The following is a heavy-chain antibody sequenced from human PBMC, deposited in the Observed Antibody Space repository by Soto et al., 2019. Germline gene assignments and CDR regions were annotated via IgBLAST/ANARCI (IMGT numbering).Heavy chain of an antibody. CDR2: IPYDGSNK. CDR3: AGPGDLVDY. Sequence: GGSLRLSCAASGFTFSSYAMHWVRQAPGKGLEWVAVIPYDGSNKYYADSVKGRFTISRDNSKNTLYLQMNSLRAEDTAVYYCAGPGDLVDYWGQGTLVTVSS. V-gene: IGHV3-30-3*01. CDR1: GFTFSSYA. D-gene: IGHD4-17*01. J-gene: IGHJ4*02.